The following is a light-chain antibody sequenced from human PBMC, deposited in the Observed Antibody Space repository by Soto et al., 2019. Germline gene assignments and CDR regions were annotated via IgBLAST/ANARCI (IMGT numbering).Light chain of an antibody. J-gene: IGLJ1*01. Sequence: QSVLTQPASVSGSPGQSITISCTGTSSDVGRYNIVSWYQQYPGKDPKLMIYEGSKRPSGVSNRFSGSKSGNTASLTISGLQAEDEADYYCCSYAGSSTDVFGSGTKVTVL. V-gene: IGLV2-23*01. CDR3: CSYAGSSTDV. CDR2: EGS. CDR1: SSDVGRYNI.